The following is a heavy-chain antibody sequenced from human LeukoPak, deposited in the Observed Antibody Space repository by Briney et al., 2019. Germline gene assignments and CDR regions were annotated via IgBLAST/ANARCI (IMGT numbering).Heavy chain of an antibody. J-gene: IGHJ5*02. CDR1: GYTFTSYY. CDR2: INPSGGST. V-gene: IGHV1-46*01. D-gene: IGHD5-18*01. Sequence: GASVKVSCKASGYTFTSYYMHWVRQAPGQGLEWMGIINPSGGSTNYAQKLQGRVTMTRDMSTSTVYMELSSLRSEDTAMYYCARALPHRRLMDTTMEQHWFDPWGQGTLVTVSS. CDR3: ARALPHRRLMDTTMEQHWFDP.